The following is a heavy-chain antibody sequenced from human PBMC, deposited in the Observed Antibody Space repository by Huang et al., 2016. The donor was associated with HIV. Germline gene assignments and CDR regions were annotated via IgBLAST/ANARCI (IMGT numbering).Heavy chain of an antibody. CDR1: GYTFTGYY. V-gene: IGHV1-2*02. D-gene: IGHD3-3*02. J-gene: IGHJ3*02. CDR2: INPNGGGT. CDR3: TRSFLEWLAGAFDI. Sequence: QVQLVQSGAEVKKPGASVKVSCKASGYTFTGYYMHWVRQAPGQGLEWMGWINPNGGGTNYAQKFEGRVTMTRDTSISTAYMELSRLRSDDTAVYYCTRSFLEWLAGAFDIWGQGTMVTVSS.